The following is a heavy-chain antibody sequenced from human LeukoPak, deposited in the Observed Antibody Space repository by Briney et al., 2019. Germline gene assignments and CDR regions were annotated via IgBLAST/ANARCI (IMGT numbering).Heavy chain of an antibody. CDR3: ARSKLVDTAMVVENIFDY. D-gene: IGHD5-18*01. CDR1: GGTFSSYA. Sequence: GASVKVSCKASGGTFSSYAISWVRQAPGQGLEWMGGIIPIFGTANYAQKFQGRATITADESTSTAYMELSSLRSEDTAVYYCARSKLVDTAMVVENIFDYWGQGTLVTVSS. J-gene: IGHJ4*02. V-gene: IGHV1-69*13. CDR2: IIPIFGTA.